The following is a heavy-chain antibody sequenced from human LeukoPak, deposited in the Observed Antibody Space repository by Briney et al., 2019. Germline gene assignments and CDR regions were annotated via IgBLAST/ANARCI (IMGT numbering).Heavy chain of an antibody. CDR3: ARAREDSGSYPREGYYYYYMDV. CDR1: GYTFTSYG. V-gene: IGHV1-18*01. D-gene: IGHD1-26*01. J-gene: IGHJ6*03. Sequence: ASVKVSCKASGYTFTSYGISWVRQAPGQGLEWMGWISAYNGNTNYAQKLQGKVTMTTDTSTSTAYMELRSLRSDDTAVYYCARAREDSGSYPREGYYYYYMDVWGKGTTVTISS. CDR2: ISAYNGNT.